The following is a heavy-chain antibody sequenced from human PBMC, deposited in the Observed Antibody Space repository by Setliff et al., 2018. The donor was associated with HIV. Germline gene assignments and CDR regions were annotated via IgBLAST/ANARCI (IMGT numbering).Heavy chain of an antibody. Sequence: GESLKISCQASGYSFTTLWIAWVRLMPGKGLEWMGMVFPDDSDTRYSPSFQGQVSMSADKSINTAYLQWSSLKASDTAVYYCARSMGFKATTRLDFWGPGTLVTVS. J-gene: IGHJ4*02. CDR3: ARSMGFKATTRLDF. CDR2: VFPDDSDT. D-gene: IGHD3-10*01. V-gene: IGHV5-51*01. CDR1: GYSFTTLW.